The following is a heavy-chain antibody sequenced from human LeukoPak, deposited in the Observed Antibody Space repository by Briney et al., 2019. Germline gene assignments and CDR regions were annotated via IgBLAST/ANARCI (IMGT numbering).Heavy chain of an antibody. CDR1: GFTVSSNY. J-gene: IGHJ4*02. CDR3: AKGLRGSRWVSDY. V-gene: IGHV3-53*01. D-gene: IGHD1-26*01. Sequence: PGGSLRLSCAASGFTVSSNYMSWVRQAPGKGLEWVSVIYSGGSTYYADSVKGRFTISRDNSKNTLYLQMNSLRAEDTAVYYCAKGLRGSRWVSDYWGQGTLVSVSS. CDR2: IYSGGST.